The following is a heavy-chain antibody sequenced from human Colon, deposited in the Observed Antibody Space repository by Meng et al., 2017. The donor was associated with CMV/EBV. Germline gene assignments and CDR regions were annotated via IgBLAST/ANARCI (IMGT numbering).Heavy chain of an antibody. CDR3: ARGAYTSAHYFDS. V-gene: IGHV3-48*03. Sequence: GGSLRLSCEASGFIFSSYELNWVRQAPGKGRGWLSYISTSGYTRYNADSVKGRFTISRDNAKNSLYLQMNSLRAEDTAIYYCARGAYTSAHYFDSWGQGTLVTVSS. D-gene: IGHD3-16*01. J-gene: IGHJ4*02. CDR2: ISTSGYTR. CDR1: GFIFSSYE.